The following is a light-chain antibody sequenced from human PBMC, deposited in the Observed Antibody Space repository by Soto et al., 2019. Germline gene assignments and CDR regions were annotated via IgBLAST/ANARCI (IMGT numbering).Light chain of an antibody. J-gene: IGKJ3*01. Sequence: DIQMTQSPSSLSASVGDRVTITCQASHDISNYLNWYQQKPGKAPSLLIYDASNLETGVPSRFSGSGSGTHFTFTISSLQSEDIATYYCKQFNNITLLTFGRGNKVDIK. CDR3: KQFNNITLLT. V-gene: IGKV1-33*01. CDR2: DAS. CDR1: HDISNY.